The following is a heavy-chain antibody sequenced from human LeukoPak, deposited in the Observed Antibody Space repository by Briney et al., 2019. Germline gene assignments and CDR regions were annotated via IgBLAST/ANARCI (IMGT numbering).Heavy chain of an antibody. J-gene: IGHJ4*02. CDR1: GFTLSSYS. D-gene: IGHD3-22*01. CDR2: INSDIYSNTI. V-gene: IGHV3-48*02. CDR3: ARGRPSGYYDSSGYYTY. Sequence: GGSLRLSCAASGFTLSSYSMNWVRQAPGKGLEWISYINSDIYSNTIYYADTVKGRFTISRDNGKNSLYLQMNSLRDEDTAVYYCARGRPSGYYDSSGYYTYWGQGTLVTVSS.